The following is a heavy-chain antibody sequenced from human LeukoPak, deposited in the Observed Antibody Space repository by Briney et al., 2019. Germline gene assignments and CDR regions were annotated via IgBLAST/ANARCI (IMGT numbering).Heavy chain of an antibody. Sequence: GGSLRLSCAASGFTFSSYSMNWVRQAPGKGLEWVSSIISSSYIYYADSVKGRFTISRDNAKNSLYLQMNSLRAEDTAVYYCARVQWSPYYYDSSGYYLFDYWGQGTLVTVSS. V-gene: IGHV3-21*01. CDR1: GFTFSSYS. CDR3: ARVQWSPYYYDSSGYYLFDY. D-gene: IGHD3-22*01. CDR2: IISSSYI. J-gene: IGHJ4*02.